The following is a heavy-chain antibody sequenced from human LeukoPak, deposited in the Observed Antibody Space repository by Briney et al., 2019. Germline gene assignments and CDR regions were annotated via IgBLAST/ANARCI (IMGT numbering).Heavy chain of an antibody. CDR3: ARDVGTTGWHTFDY. J-gene: IGHJ4*02. CDR2: TYYRSKWYN. D-gene: IGHD3-9*01. V-gene: IGHV6-1*01. CDR1: GDSVSSNNGA. Sequence: SQTLSLTCAISGDSVSSNNGAWNWIRQSPSRGLEWLGRTYYRSKWYNDYAESLISRITISPVTSKNQFSLRLYSVTPEDTAVYYCARDVGTTGWHTFDYWGQGTLVTVSS.